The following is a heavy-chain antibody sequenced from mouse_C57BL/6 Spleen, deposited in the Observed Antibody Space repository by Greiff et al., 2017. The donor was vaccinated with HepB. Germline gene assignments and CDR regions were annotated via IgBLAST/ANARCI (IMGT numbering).Heavy chain of an antibody. D-gene: IGHD2-3*01. CDR3: ARWGLDGYSYYYAMDY. J-gene: IGHJ4*01. Sequence: QVQLQQSGAELVKPGASVKISCKASGYAFSSYWMNWVKQRPGKGLEWIGQIYPGDGDTNYNGKFKGKATLTADKSSSTAYMQLSSLTSEDSAVYFCARWGLDGYSYYYAMDYWGQGTSVTVSS. CDR2: IYPGDGDT. CDR1: GYAFSSYW. V-gene: IGHV1-80*01.